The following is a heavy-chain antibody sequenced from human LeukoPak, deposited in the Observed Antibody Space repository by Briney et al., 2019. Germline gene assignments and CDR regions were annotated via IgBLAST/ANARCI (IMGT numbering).Heavy chain of an antibody. CDR1: GGTFSSYA. CDR2: IIPIFGTA. J-gene: IGHJ6*02. Sequence: ASLKVSCKACGGTFSSYAISWVRQAPGQGLEWMGRIIPIFGTANYAQKFQGRVTITADESTSTAYMELSSLRSEDTAVYYCARENLGGSYPPSPYYYYGMDVWGQGTTVTVSS. D-gene: IGHD1-26*01. CDR3: ARENLGGSYPPSPYYYYGMDV. V-gene: IGHV1-69*13.